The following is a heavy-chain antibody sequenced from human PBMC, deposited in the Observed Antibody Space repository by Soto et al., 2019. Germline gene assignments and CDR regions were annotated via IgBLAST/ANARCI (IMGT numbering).Heavy chain of an antibody. D-gene: IGHD3-3*01. CDR1: GGSIGSGDDY. CDR2: IYYSGST. CDR3: ARVFGTPNYYYYYGMDV. V-gene: IGHV4-30-4*01. J-gene: IGHJ6*02. Sequence: SETLCLTWTVSGGSIGSGDDYWSWIRQPPGKGLEWIGYIYYSGSTYYNPSLKSRVTISVDTSKNQFSLKLSSVTAADTAVYYCARVFGTPNYYYYYGMDVWGQGTTVTVSS.